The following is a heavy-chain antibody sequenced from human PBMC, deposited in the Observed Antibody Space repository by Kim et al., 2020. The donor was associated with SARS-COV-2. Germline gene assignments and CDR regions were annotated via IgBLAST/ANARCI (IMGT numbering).Heavy chain of an antibody. V-gene: IGHV4-59*01. J-gene: IGHJ6*04. Sequence: SETLSLTCTVSGGSIRSYYWSWFRQPPGKGLEWIGYIYYSGSTNYNPSLKSRVTISVDTSKNQFSLKLSSVTAADTAVYYCSRVGCSSTSCPDAVDVWGKGTTVTVSS. D-gene: IGHD2-2*01. CDR3: SRVGCSSTSCPDAVDV. CDR1: GGSIRSYY. CDR2: IYYSGST.